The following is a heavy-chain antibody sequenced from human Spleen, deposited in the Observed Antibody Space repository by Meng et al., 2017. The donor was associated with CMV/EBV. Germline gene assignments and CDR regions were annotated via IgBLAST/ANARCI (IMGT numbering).Heavy chain of an antibody. Sequence: SETLSLTCTVSGYSISSGYYWGWIRQPPGKGLEWIGSIYHSGSTYYNPSLKSRVTISVDTSKNQFSLKLSSVTAADTAVYYCARGAVTTHRYYYYGMDVWGQGTVVTVSS. V-gene: IGHV4-38-2*02. CDR2: IYHSGST. CDR1: GYSISSGYY. D-gene: IGHD4-17*01. CDR3: ARGAVTTHRYYYYGMDV. J-gene: IGHJ6*02.